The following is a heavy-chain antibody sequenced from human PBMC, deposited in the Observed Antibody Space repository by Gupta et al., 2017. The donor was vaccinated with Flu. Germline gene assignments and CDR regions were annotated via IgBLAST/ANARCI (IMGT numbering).Heavy chain of an antibody. CDR2: IWNDGSNK. CDR1: GSIFSHYG. CDR3: ARSNYGDYSGHDAFDI. V-gene: IGHV3-33*01. D-gene: IGHD4-17*01. J-gene: IGHJ3*02. Sequence: QEQLVESGGGVVQPGRSLRLSCAASGSIFSHYGMHWVRQAPGKGLEWVAVIWNDGSNKYYVDSVKGRFTISRDSSKNTLYLQMDSLRAEDTAMYYCARSNYGDYSGHDAFDIWGQGTMVTVSS.